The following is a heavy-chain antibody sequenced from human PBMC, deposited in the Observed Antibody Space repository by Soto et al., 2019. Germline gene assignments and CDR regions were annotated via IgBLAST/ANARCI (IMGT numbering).Heavy chain of an antibody. Sequence: GGSLRLSCAASGFTFSSYGMHWVRQAPGKGLEWVAVISYDGSNKYYADSVKGQFTISRDNSKNTLYLQMNSLRAEDTAVYYCAKDRRYDFWSGYYAGLGYWGQGTLVTVSS. CDR2: ISYDGSNK. CDR1: GFTFSSYG. V-gene: IGHV3-30*18. CDR3: AKDRRYDFWSGYYAGLGY. D-gene: IGHD3-3*01. J-gene: IGHJ4*02.